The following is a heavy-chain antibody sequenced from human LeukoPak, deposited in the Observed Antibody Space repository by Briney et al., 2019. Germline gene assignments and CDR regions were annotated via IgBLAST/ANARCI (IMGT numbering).Heavy chain of an antibody. CDR2: IYTSGST. Sequence: PSETLSLTCTVSGGSISSYYWSWIRQPAGKGPEWIGRIYTSGSTNYNPSLKSRVTMSVDTSKNQFSLKLSSVTAADTAVYYCASTSSSWDYYGMDVWGQGTTVTVSS. V-gene: IGHV4-4*07. CDR1: GGSISSYY. J-gene: IGHJ6*02. D-gene: IGHD6-13*01. CDR3: ASTSSSWDYYGMDV.